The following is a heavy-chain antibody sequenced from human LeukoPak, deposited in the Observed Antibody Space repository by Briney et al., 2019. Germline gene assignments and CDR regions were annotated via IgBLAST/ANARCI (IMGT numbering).Heavy chain of an antibody. CDR3: ARERKVGATDFDY. CDR1: AFTFDNYW. V-gene: IGHV3-7*01. D-gene: IGHD1-26*01. CDR2: IKPDGSEK. J-gene: IGHJ4*02. Sequence: PGGSLRLPCAASAFTFDNYWMSWVRQAPGKGLEWVANIKPDGSEKHYVDSVEGRFTISRDNTKNSVYLQMNSLRAEDTAVYYCARERKVGATDFDYWGQGTLVTVSS.